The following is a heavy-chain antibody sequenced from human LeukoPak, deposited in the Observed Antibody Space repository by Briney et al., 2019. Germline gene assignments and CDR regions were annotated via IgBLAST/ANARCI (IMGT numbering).Heavy chain of an antibody. J-gene: IGHJ6*02. CDR3: ARDSRIQLWLGYYGMDV. V-gene: IGHV3-33*01. CDR1: GFTFSSYG. D-gene: IGHD5-18*01. Sequence: GRSLRLSCAASGFTFSSYGMHWVRQAPGKGLEWVAVIWYDGSNKYYADSVKGRFTISRDNSKNTLCLQMNSLRAEDTAVYYCARDSRIQLWLGYYGMDVWGQGTTVTVSS. CDR2: IWYDGSNK.